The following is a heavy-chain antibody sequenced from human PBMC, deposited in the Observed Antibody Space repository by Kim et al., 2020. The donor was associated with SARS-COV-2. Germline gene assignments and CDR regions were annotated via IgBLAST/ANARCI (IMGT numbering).Heavy chain of an antibody. J-gene: IGHJ6*02. CDR1: GFTFSSYS. D-gene: IGHD3-16*01. Sequence: GGSLRLSCAASGFTFSSYSMNWVRQAPGKGLEWVSSISSSSYIYYADSVKGRFTISRDNAKNSLYLQMNSLRAEDTAVYYCARDRVEQRWLTMGDYYYGMDVWGQGTTVAVSS. CDR3: ARDRVEQRWLTMGDYYYGMDV. V-gene: IGHV3-21*01. CDR2: ISSSSYI.